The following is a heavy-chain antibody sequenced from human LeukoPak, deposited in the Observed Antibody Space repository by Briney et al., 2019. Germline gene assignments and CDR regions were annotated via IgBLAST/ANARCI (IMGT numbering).Heavy chain of an antibody. J-gene: IGHJ4*02. CDR1: GFTFDDYA. CDR2: ISGDGGST. V-gene: IGHV3-43*02. D-gene: IGHD5-12*01. Sequence: QPGGSLRLSCAASGFTFDDYAMHWVCQAPGKGLEWVSLISGDGGSTYYADSVKGRFTISRDNSKNSLYLQMNSLRTEDTAFYYCAKDQYSILDYWGQGTLVTVSP. CDR3: AKDQYSILDY.